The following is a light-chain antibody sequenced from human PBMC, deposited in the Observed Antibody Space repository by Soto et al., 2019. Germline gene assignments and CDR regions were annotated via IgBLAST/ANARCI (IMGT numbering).Light chain of an antibody. J-gene: IGLJ1*01. Sequence: QSALTQPASVSGSPGQSITISCTGTSSDVGGYNYVSWYHQHPGKAPKLMIYDVRNRPSGVSNRFSGSKSVNTASLTISGLQAEDEADYYCSSYTSISTYVFGTGTKVTVL. CDR2: DVR. CDR1: SSDVGGYNY. CDR3: SSYTSISTYV. V-gene: IGLV2-14*01.